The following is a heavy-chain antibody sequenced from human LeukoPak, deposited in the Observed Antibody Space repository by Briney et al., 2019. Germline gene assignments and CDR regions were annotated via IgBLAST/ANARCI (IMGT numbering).Heavy chain of an antibody. CDR2: IKSKTDGGTT. CDR3: ATLGFVTAAAGRDVCD. D-gene: IGHD6-13*01. Sequence: PGGSLRLSCAASGFTFSNAWMSWVRQAPGKGLEWVGRIKSKTDGGTTDYAAPVKGRFTISRDDSKNTLYLQMNSLKTEDTAVYYCATLGFVTAAAGRDVCDWGQGTLVTVSS. J-gene: IGHJ4*02. V-gene: IGHV3-15*01. CDR1: GFTFSNAW.